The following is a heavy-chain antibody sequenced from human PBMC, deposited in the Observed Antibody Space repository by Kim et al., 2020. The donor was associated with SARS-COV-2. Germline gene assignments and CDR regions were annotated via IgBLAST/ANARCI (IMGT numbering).Heavy chain of an antibody. V-gene: IGHV3-23*01. CDR2: TT. CDR3: ARGLSSVPY. D-gene: IGHD3-10*01. J-gene: IGHJ4*02. Sequence: TTNYADSVRGRFTISRDMSQNTLYLQMNNLTAEDTAIYYFARGLSSVPYWGQGTLVTVSS.